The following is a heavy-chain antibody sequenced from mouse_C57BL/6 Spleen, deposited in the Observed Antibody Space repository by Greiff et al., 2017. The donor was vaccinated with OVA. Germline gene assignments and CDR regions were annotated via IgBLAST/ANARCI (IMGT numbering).Heavy chain of an antibody. CDR3: AKKGGSSSYYFDY. J-gene: IGHJ2*01. D-gene: IGHD1-1*01. CDR1: GYTFTSYT. V-gene: IGHV1-4*01. Sequence: VKLMESGAELARPGASVKMSCKASGYTFTSYTMHWVKQRPGQGLEWIGYINPSSGYTKYNQKFKDKATLTADKSSSTAYMQLSSLTSEDSAVYYCAKKGGSSSYYFDYWGQGTTLTVSS. CDR2: INPSSGYT.